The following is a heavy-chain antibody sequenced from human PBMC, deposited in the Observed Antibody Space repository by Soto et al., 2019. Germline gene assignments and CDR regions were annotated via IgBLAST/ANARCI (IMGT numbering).Heavy chain of an antibody. Sequence: SVKVSCKASGGTFSSYAMSWVRQAPGQGLEWMGGIIPIFGTANYAQKFQGRVTITADESTSTAYMELSSLRSEDTAVYYCERRIDFRNWFDPWGQGTLVTVSS. CDR1: GGTFSSYA. V-gene: IGHV1-69*13. J-gene: IGHJ5*02. CDR3: ERRIDFRNWFDP. CDR2: IIPIFGTA. D-gene: IGHD3-9*01.